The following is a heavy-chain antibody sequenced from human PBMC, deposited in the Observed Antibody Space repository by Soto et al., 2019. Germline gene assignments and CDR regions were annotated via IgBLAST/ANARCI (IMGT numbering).Heavy chain of an antibody. Sequence: ASVKVSCKASGYTFPNYAMHWVRQAPGQRLEWMGWINAGNSYTNYSQKFQGRVTITRDTSASTACMELSSLRSEDTAVYYCARLGDSSSYRLDFWGQGTLVTDSS. CDR2: INAGNSYT. J-gene: IGHJ4*02. D-gene: IGHD6-6*01. CDR3: ARLGDSSSYRLDF. CDR1: GYTFPNYA. V-gene: IGHV1-3*01.